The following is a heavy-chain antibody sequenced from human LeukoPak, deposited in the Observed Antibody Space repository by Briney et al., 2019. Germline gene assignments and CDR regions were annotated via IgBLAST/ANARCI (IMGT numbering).Heavy chain of an antibody. CDR2: ISAYNGNT. Sequence: ASVKVSCKASGYTFTSYGISWVRQAPGQGLEWMGWISAYNGNTNYAQKLQGRVTMTTDTSTSTAYMELRSLRSDDTAVYYCARDSGSYITASYYFDYWGQGTLVTVSS. CDR3: ARDSGSYITASYYFDY. V-gene: IGHV1-18*01. J-gene: IGHJ4*02. D-gene: IGHD3-10*01. CDR1: GYTFTSYG.